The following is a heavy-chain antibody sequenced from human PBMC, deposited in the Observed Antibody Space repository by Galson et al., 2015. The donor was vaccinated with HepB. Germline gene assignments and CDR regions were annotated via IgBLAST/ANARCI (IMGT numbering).Heavy chain of an antibody. D-gene: IGHD6-13*01. V-gene: IGHV4-34*01. CDR3: ARGRRGQAAGFYFDY. CDR1: GGSFSGYY. CDR2: INHSGST. J-gene: IGHJ4*02. Sequence: ETLSLTCAVYGGSFSGYYWSWIRQPPGKGLEWIGEINHSGSTNYNPSLKSRVTISVDTSKNQFSLKLSSVTAADTAVYYCARGRRGQAAGFYFDYWGQGTLVTVSS.